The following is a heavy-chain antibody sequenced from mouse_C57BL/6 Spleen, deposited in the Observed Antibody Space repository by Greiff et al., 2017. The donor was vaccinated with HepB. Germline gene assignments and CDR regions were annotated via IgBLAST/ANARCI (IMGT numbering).Heavy chain of an antibody. CDR1: GFTFSDYY. D-gene: IGHD4-1*01. CDR2: INYDGSST. J-gene: IGHJ2*01. V-gene: IGHV5-16*01. CDR3: ARARTGVFCDY. Sequence: EVHLVESEGGLVQPGSSMKLSCTASGFTFSDYYMAWVRQVPEKGLEWVANINYDGSSTYYLDSLKSRFIISRDNAKNILYRQMSSLKSEDKATYYCARARTGVFCDYWGQGTTLTVSS.